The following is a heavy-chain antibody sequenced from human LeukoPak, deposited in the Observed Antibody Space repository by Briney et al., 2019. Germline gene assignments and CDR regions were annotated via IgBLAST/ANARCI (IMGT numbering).Heavy chain of an antibody. CDR1: GFTFSSYA. V-gene: IGHV3-23*01. Sequence: GGSLRLSCAASGFTFSSYAMSWVRQAPGKGLEWVSAINGIGGSTYYADSVKGRFIISRDNSKNTVYLQMNSLRAEDTAVYYCAKDRYYYDSSIGLYYFDYWGQGTLVTVSS. CDR2: INGIGGST. CDR3: AKDRYYYDSSIGLYYFDY. D-gene: IGHD3-22*01. J-gene: IGHJ4*02.